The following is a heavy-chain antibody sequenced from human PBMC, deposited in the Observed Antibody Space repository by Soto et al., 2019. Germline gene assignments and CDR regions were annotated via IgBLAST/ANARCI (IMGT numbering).Heavy chain of an antibody. CDR3: ASSDVGYYDILTGYLYPHGMDV. CDR2: IYYSGST. V-gene: IGHV4-30-4*01. D-gene: IGHD3-9*01. CDR1: GGSISSGDYY. Sequence: SETLSLTCTVSGGSISSGDYYWSWIRQPPGKGLEWIGYIYYSGSTYYNPSLKSRVTISVDTSKNQFSLKLSSVTAADTAVYYCASSDVGYYDILTGYLYPHGMDVWGQGTTVTVSS. J-gene: IGHJ6*02.